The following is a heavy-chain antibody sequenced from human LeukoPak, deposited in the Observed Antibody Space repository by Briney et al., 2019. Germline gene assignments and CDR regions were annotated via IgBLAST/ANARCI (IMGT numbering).Heavy chain of an antibody. V-gene: IGHV3-9*01. CDR3: AKDGLAGGQWLVEYYFDY. J-gene: IGHJ4*02. D-gene: IGHD6-19*01. Sequence: QTGGSLRLSCAASGFTFSSYAMSWVRQAPGKGLEWVSGISWNSGSIGYADSVKGRFTNSRDNAKNSLYLQMNSLRAEDTALYYCAKDGLAGGQWLVEYYFDYWGQGTLVTVSS. CDR2: ISWNSGSI. CDR1: GFTFSSYA.